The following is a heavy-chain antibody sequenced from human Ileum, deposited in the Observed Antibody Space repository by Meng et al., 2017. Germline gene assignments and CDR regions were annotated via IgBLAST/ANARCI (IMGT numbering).Heavy chain of an antibody. CDR3: ASSTSGPVLNY. V-gene: IGHV4-30-2*01. D-gene: IGHD2/OR15-2a*01. Sequence: HLQLQESGSGLVTSSQTLSLTCTVSGGSISSSAYSWTWIRQPPGKGLEWIGYIYQVGSTNYNPSLKSRVTIFVDTSKNQFSLKLTSVTAADTAVYYCASSTSGPVLNYWGQGTLVTVSS. CDR2: IYQVGST. J-gene: IGHJ4*02. CDR1: GGSISSSAYS.